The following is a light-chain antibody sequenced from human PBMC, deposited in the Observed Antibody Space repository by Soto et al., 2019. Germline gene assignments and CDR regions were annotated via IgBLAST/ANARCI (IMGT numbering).Light chain of an antibody. V-gene: IGKV3-11*01. CDR3: HQRQSWPRT. CDR2: DTS. Sequence: EIVLTQSPGTLSLSPGERATLSCRASQSVTKSLAWYQQKPGQAPRLLIYDTSTRATGVPARFSGSRSGPDFTLTISDVQPEDFAVYYCHQRQSWPRTFGQGTKVDIK. J-gene: IGKJ1*01. CDR1: QSVTKS.